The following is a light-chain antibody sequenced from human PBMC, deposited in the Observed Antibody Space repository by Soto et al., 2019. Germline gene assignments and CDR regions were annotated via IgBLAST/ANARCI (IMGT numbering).Light chain of an antibody. J-gene: IGKJ3*01. CDR3: QQYGSSPFT. Sequence: EIVLTQSPGTLSLSPGERATLPCRASQSVSSSYLAWYQQKPGQAPRLLIYAASSRATAIPDRFSGSGSGADFTLTISRLEPEDFAVYYCQQYGSSPFTFGPGTKVDIK. CDR2: AAS. CDR1: QSVSSSY. V-gene: IGKV3-20*01.